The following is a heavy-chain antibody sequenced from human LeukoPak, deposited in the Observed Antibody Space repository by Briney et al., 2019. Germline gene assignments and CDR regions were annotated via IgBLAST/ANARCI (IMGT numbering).Heavy chain of an antibody. J-gene: IGHJ4*02. CDR3: AREYTLYISGWFIDY. CDR1: GDSSSNSLYY. Sequence: PSETLSLPCSVSGDSSSNSLYYWGWVRQPPGKGLEWIGTIDYSGSTYYNPSLKSRATISIDTSKNQFSLTLSPVTAADTAIYYCAREYTLYISGWFIDYWGQGTVVTVSS. D-gene: IGHD6-19*01. V-gene: IGHV4-39*07. CDR2: IDYSGST.